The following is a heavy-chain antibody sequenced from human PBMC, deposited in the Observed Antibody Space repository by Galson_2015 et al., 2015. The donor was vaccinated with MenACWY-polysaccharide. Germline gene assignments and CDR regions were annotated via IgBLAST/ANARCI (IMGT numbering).Heavy chain of an antibody. J-gene: IGHJ6*02. Sequence: SLRLSCAASGFTFSTYAVNWVRQAPGQGLEWVSAISGTGASTYYADSVKGRFTISRDNSKNTLYLQMNSLSVEDTAVYYCAKDRGQWLAKGGYYYYGTDVWGQGTTVTVSS. D-gene: IGHD6-19*01. CDR1: GFTFSTYA. V-gene: IGHV3-23*01. CDR2: ISGTGAST. CDR3: AKDRGQWLAKGGYYYYGTDV.